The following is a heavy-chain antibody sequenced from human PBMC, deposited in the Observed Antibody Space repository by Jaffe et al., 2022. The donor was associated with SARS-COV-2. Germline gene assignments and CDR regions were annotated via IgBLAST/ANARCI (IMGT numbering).Heavy chain of an antibody. J-gene: IGHJ2*01. CDR2: INGSGGST. Sequence: EVQLVESGGGLVQPGGSLRLSCAASGVTLTNYAMSWVRQAPGKGLEWVSDINGSGGSTFYANSVKGRFTISRDNSKNTVYLQMNSLRADDTAIYYCAKDEEDRRWYFDLWGRGTLVTVSS. V-gene: IGHV3-23*04. CDR3: AKDEEDRRWYFDL. D-gene: IGHD2-15*01. CDR1: GVTLTNYA.